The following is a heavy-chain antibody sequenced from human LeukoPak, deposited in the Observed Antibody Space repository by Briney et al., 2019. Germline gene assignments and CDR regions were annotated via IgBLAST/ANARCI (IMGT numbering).Heavy chain of an antibody. Sequence: ASVKVSCKASGGTFSSYAVNWVRQAPGQGLEWMGGIIPIFGTANYAQKFQGRTTITTDESTSTAYMELSSLRFEDTAVYYCARDLTGYSSGWENFDYWGQGTLVTVSS. CDR2: IIPIFGTA. CDR3: ARDLTGYSSGWENFDY. CDR1: GGTFSSYA. J-gene: IGHJ4*02. D-gene: IGHD6-19*01. V-gene: IGHV1-69*05.